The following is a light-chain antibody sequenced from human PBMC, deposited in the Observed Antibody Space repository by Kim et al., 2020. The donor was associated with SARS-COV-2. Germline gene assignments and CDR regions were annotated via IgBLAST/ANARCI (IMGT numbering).Light chain of an antibody. CDR2: LGS. CDR3: RQALQGPLT. Sequence: EIVMTQSPLSLPVTPGEPASISCRSSQSLLYSNGYNYLDWYLQKPGQSPQLLIYLGSNRASGVPDRFSGSGSGTDFTLKISRVEAEDVGVYYCRQALQGPLTFGGRTKVDIK. CDR1: QSLLYSNGYNY. J-gene: IGKJ4*01. V-gene: IGKV2-28*01.